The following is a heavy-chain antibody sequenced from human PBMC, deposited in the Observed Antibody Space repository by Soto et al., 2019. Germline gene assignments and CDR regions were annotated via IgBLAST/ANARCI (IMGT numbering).Heavy chain of an antibody. V-gene: IGHV4-31*03. CDR2: IYYSGST. J-gene: IGHJ5*02. CDR3: VRGADWFDP. Sequence: PYQTLSLPCTVSGGSVSSGDYFWSWIRHHPAKGLEWIGYIYYSGSTSYNASLKSRLTISVDTSKNQFSLKLSSVTAADTAVYYCVRGADWFDPWGQGTLVTVSS. CDR1: GGSVSSGDYF.